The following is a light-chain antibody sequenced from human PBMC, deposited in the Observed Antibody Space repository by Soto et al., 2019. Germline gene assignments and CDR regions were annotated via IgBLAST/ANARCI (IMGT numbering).Light chain of an antibody. Sequence: DIVMTQSPDSLAVSLGERATINCKSSQNILYSSNNKNYLAWYQQKPGQPPKLLIYWASTRESGVPGRFSGSGSGTDFTPTISSLQAEDVSVYYCQQYYTTPPWTFGQGTKVAIK. CDR3: QQYYTTPPWT. V-gene: IGKV4-1*01. CDR2: WAS. CDR1: QNILYSSNNKNY. J-gene: IGKJ1*01.